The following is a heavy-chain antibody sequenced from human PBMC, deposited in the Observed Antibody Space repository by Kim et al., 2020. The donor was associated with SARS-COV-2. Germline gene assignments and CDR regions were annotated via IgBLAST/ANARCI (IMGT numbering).Heavy chain of an antibody. Sequence: VSVKSRITINPDTSKTQFSLQLNSVTPEDTAVYYCARDAGAMALRGAFDIWGQGTMVTVSS. J-gene: IGHJ3*02. CDR3: ARDAGAMALRGAFDI. V-gene: IGHV6-1*01. D-gene: IGHD5-18*01.